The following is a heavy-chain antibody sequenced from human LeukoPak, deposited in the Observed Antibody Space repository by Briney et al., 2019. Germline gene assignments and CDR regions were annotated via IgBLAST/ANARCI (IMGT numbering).Heavy chain of an antibody. V-gene: IGHV1-69*04. CDR2: IIPILGIA. CDR3: ARGTYDSSGYYWFDP. Sequence: EASVKVSCKASGGTSSSYAISWVRQVPGQGLEWMGRIIPILGIANYAQKLQGRVTMTTDTSTSTAYMELRSLRSDDTAVYYCARGTYDSSGYYWFDPWGQGTLVTVSS. J-gene: IGHJ5*02. D-gene: IGHD3-22*01. CDR1: GGTSSSYA.